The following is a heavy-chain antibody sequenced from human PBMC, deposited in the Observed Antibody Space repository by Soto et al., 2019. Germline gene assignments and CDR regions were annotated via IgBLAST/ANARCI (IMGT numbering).Heavy chain of an antibody. V-gene: IGHV4-39*01. CDR3: ASSRVWYQSRAFDI. CDR1: GGSISSSSYY. Sequence: QLQLQESGPGLVKPSETLSLTCTVSGGSISSSSYYWGWIRQPPGKGLEWIGSIYYSGSTYYNPSLKSRVTISVDTSKNQFSLKLSSVTAADTAVYYCASSRVWYQSRAFDIWGQGTMVTVSS. J-gene: IGHJ3*02. CDR2: IYYSGST. D-gene: IGHD2-15*01.